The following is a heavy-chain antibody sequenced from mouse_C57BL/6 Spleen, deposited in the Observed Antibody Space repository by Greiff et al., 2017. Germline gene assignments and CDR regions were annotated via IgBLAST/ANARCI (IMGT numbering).Heavy chain of an antibody. CDR2: ISSGGDYI. D-gene: IGHD6-1*01. J-gene: IGHJ2*02. CDR3: TRDHPTSLLDY. V-gene: IGHV5-9-1*02. CDR1: GFSFSRYA. Sequence: DVMLVESGEGLVKPGGSLTISCAASGFSFSRYAMSWVRQSPEKRLEWVAYISSGGDYIYYADTVKGRFTSSRENARKALYLQMSSLKSEDTTMYYCTRDHPTSLLDYWGQGTSLTVAS.